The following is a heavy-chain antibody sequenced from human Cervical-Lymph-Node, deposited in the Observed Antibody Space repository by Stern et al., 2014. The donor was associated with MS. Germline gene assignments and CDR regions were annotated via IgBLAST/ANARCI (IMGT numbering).Heavy chain of an antibody. CDR2: IIPIFGTA. D-gene: IGHD5-12*01. V-gene: IGHV1-69*01. Sequence: QVQLVQSGAEVKKPGSSVKVSCKASGGTFSSYAISWVRQAPGQGLEWMGGIIPIFGTANYAQKFQGRVTITADESTSTAYMELSSLRSEDTAVYYCARAGLVLATTPSDWFDPWGQGTLVTVSS. J-gene: IGHJ5*02. CDR3: ARAGLVLATTPSDWFDP. CDR1: GGTFSSYA.